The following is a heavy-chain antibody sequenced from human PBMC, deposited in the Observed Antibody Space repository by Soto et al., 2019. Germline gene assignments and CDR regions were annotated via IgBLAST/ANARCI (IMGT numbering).Heavy chain of an antibody. D-gene: IGHD1-26*01. CDR3: ARVLTGSYNWFDP. CDR2: INSDGSTT. V-gene: IGHV3-74*01. Sequence: EVQLVESGGGLVQPGGSLGLSCAASGFSFSSYWMHWVRQVPGKGLVWVSRINSDGSTTTYSDSVKGRFTISRDNAKNTLYLQINSLRVEDTAVYYCARVLTGSYNWFDPWGQGTLVTVSS. CDR1: GFSFSSYW. J-gene: IGHJ5*02.